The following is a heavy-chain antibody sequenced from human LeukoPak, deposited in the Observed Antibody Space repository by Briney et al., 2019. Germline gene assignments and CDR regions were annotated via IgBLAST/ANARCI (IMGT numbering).Heavy chain of an antibody. D-gene: IGHD5-24*01. V-gene: IGHV4-39*07. CDR1: GGSISSSSYY. J-gene: IGHJ4*02. CDR2: IYYSGSA. Sequence: PSETLSLTCTVSGGSISSSSYYWGWIRRPPGKGLEWIGSIYYSGSAYYNPSLKSRVSISVDTSKNQFSLKLRSVTAADTAVYYCASPMAWAHNRRDSDYWGLGTLVTVSS. CDR3: ASPMAWAHNRRDSDY.